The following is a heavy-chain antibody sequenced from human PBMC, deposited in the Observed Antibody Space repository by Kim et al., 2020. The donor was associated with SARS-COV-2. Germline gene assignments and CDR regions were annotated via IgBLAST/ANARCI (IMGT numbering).Heavy chain of an antibody. V-gene: IGHV4-4*02. Sequence: SETLSLTCAVSGGSISSSNWWSWVRQPPGKGLEWIGEIYHSGSTNYNPSLKSRVTISVDKSKNQFSLKLSSVTAADTAVYYCAGSSTTAGPADYYYGMDVWGQGTTVTVSS. D-gene: IGHD2-2*01. CDR2: IYHSGST. J-gene: IGHJ6*02. CDR1: GGSISSSNW. CDR3: AGSSTTAGPADYYYGMDV.